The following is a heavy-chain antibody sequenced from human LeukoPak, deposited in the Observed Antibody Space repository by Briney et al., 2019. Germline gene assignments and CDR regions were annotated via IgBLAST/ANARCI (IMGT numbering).Heavy chain of an antibody. D-gene: IGHD2-2*02. CDR2: INPSGGST. CDR1: GYTFTSYY. Sequence: GASVKVSCKASGYTFTSYYMHWVRQAPGQGLEWMGIINPSGGSTSYAQKFQGRVTMTTDTSTSTAHMELRSLRSDDTAVYYCARVECSSTSCYNVWFDPWGQGTLVSVSS. CDR3: ARVECSSTSCYNVWFDP. V-gene: IGHV1-46*01. J-gene: IGHJ5*02.